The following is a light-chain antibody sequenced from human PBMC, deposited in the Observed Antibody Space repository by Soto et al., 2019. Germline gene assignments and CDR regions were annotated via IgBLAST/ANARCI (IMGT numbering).Light chain of an antibody. Sequence: THTPRSLPVTPGEPASISCRSSQTLLDSDDGNTYLDWYLQKPGQSPQLLIYGISSRASGVPDRFSGSGSGTDFTLKISRVEAGDVGVFYCMQRKEFPWTFGQGTKVDIK. J-gene: IGKJ1*01. V-gene: IGKV2-40*01. CDR1: QTLLDSDDGNTY. CDR3: MQRKEFPWT. CDR2: GIS.